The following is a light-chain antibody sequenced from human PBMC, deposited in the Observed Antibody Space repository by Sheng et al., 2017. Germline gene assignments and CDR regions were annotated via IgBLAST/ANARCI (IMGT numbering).Light chain of an antibody. CDR2: YDD. J-gene: IGLJ3*02. V-gene: IGLV1-36*01. CDR1: RSNIGTNV. Sequence: QLVLTQPPSVSEAPRQRVTISCFGSRSNIGTNVVSWYQQLPGQAPKLLIYYDDLLPSGVSDRFAGSKSGTSASLAISGLQSEDEAHYYCATWDDSLNALVLGGGTKLTVL. CDR3: ATWDDSLNALV.